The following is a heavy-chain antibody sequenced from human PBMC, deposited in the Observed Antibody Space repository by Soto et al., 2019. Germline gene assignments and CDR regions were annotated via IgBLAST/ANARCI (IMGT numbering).Heavy chain of an antibody. Sequence: QVQLVESGGGVVQPGRSLRLSCAASGFSFNTFGIHWVRQAPGKGLEWVALISDDGRNKYFADSVKGRFTISRDNSNNTPYLQMNSLRAEDTAVYYCAKDWGHGDYVFDNWGQGTLVIVSS. CDR3: AKDWGHGDYVFDN. CDR1: GFSFNTFG. CDR2: ISDDGRNK. V-gene: IGHV3-30*18. D-gene: IGHD4-17*01. J-gene: IGHJ4*02.